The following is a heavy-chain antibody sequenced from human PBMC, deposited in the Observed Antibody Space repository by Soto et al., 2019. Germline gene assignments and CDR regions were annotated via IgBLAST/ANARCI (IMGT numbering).Heavy chain of an antibody. CDR2: IDPSDSYT. D-gene: IGHD1-26*01. CDR1: GYSFTSDW. V-gene: IGHV5-10-1*01. Sequence: PGECLKSSCKGSGYSFTSDWISWVRQMPGKGLEWMGRIDPSDSYTNYSPSLQGHVTISADKSISTAYLQWSSLKASDTAMYYCARHEWELRIGYLDYWGQGTLVTVSS. CDR3: ARHEWELRIGYLDY. J-gene: IGHJ4*02.